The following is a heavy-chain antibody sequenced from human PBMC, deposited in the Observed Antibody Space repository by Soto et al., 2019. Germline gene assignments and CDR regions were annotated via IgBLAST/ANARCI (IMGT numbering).Heavy chain of an antibody. Sequence: QLQLQESGPGLVKPSETLSLTCTVSGGSISSSTYYWGWIRQPPGKGLEWIGSIYFGGSTYYNPTLKIRVTISVDTSKSQFSLKLSSVTAADTAVYYCARRGGPADFWGQGTLVTVSS. J-gene: IGHJ4*02. CDR3: ARRGGPADF. CDR1: GGSISSSTYY. D-gene: IGHD2-15*01. V-gene: IGHV4-39*01. CDR2: IYFGGST.